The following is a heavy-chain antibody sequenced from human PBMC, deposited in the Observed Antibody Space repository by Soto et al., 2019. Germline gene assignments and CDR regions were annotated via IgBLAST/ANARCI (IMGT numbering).Heavy chain of an antibody. CDR3: EFTDYYYYGMDV. J-gene: IGHJ6*02. CDR2: IYYSGST. Sequence: QLQLQESGPGLVKPSETLSLTCTVSGGSISSSSYYWGWIRQPPGKGLEWIGSIYYSGSTYYNPSLKSRVTISVDTSKNQFSLKLSSVTAADTAVYYCEFTDYYYYGMDVWGQGTTVTVSS. V-gene: IGHV4-39*01. CDR1: GGSISSSSYY. D-gene: IGHD3-16*01.